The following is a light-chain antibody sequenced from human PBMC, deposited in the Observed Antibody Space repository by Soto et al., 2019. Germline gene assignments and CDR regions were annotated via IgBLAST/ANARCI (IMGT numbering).Light chain of an antibody. CDR1: QSVSSY. J-gene: IGKJ1*01. Sequence: EIVLTQSPATLSLSPGERATLSCRASQSVSSYFAWYQQKPGQAPRLLIYDASSRATGIPARFSGSGSGTDVSLSISSLEPGDFAVSSCRQRGNWPVTFGHGTRVDI. CDR2: DAS. CDR3: RQRGNWPVT. V-gene: IGKV3-11*01.